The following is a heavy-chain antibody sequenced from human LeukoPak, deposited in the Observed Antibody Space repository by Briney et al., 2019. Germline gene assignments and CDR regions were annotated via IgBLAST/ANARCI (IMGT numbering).Heavy chain of an antibody. J-gene: IGHJ3*02. D-gene: IGHD1-26*01. CDR2: INPNSGGT. CDR1: GYTFTGYY. CDR3: ARGARELRPVGAFDI. Sequence: GASVKVSCKASGYTFTGYYMHWVRQAPGQGLEWMGWINPNSGGTNYAQKFQGRVTMTRDTSISTAYMELSRLRSDDTAVYYCARGARELRPVGAFDIWGQGTMVTVSS. V-gene: IGHV1-2*02.